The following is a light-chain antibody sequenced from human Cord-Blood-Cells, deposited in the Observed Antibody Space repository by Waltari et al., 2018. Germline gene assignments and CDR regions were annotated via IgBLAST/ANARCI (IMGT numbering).Light chain of an antibody. CDR1: SSDVGGYNY. CDR2: DVS. J-gene: IGLJ1*01. CDR3: SSYTSSSTPYV. Sequence: QSALTQPASASGSPGQSITISCTGTSSDVGGYNYVSCYQQHPGKAPKRMIYDVSNRPSGVSNRFSGSKSGNTASLTISGLQAEDEADYYCSSYTSSSTPYVFGTGTKVTVL. V-gene: IGLV2-14*01.